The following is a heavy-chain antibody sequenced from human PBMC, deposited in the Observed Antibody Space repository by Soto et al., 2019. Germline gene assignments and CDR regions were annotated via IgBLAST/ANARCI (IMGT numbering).Heavy chain of an antibody. CDR2: IYPGDSDT. J-gene: IGHJ6*02. CDR3: ARQGSNGAYYYYGMDV. D-gene: IGHD3-16*01. Sequence: PGESLKISCKGSGYRFSSYWIAWVRQMPGKGLAWMGIIYPGDSDTSYSPSFEGQVTISADKSNSTAYLQWSSLKASDTAMYYCARQGSNGAYYYYGMDVWGQGTTVTVSS. CDR1: GYRFSSYW. V-gene: IGHV5-51*01.